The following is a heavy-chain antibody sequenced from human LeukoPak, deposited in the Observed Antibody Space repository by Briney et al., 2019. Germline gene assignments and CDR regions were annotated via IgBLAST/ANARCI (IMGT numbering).Heavy chain of an antibody. CDR1: GFTFSSYA. J-gene: IGHJ6*02. CDR3: AREGSPENYYGSGRYYYYYGMVV. V-gene: IGHV3-23*01. Sequence: GGSLRLSCAASGFTFSSYAMSWVRQAPGKGLEWVSAISGGGSSTYYTDSVKGRFTISRDNSKNTLYLQMNSLRAEDTAVYYCAREGSPENYYGSGRYYYYYGMVVWGQGTTVTVSS. D-gene: IGHD3-10*01. CDR2: ISGGGSST.